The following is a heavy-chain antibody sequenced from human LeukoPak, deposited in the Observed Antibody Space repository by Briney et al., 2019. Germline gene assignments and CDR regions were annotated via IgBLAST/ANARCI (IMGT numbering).Heavy chain of an antibody. V-gene: IGHV1-69*13. CDR3: ARTPPVNYPFISSYYFDY. CDR2: IIPIFGTA. D-gene: IGHD3-16*02. J-gene: IGHJ4*02. Sequence: EASVTVSCTASGGTFSSYAISWVRQAPGQGLEWMGGIIPIFGTANYAQKFQGRVTITADESTSTAYMELSSLRSEDTAVYYCARTPPVNYPFISSYYFDYWGQGTLVTVSS. CDR1: GGTFSSYA.